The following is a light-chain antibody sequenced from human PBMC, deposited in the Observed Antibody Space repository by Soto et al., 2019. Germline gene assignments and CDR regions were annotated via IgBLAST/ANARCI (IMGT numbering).Light chain of an antibody. V-gene: IGLV1-40*01. Sequence: QSVLTQPPSVSGAPGQRVTISCTGSSSNIGAGYDVHWYQQLPGTAPKLLIYGNSNRPSGVPDRFSGSKSGTSASLAITGLQAEDAADYYCQSYDSSLSGVFGGGIKLTVL. CDR2: GNS. CDR3: QSYDSSLSGV. CDR1: SSNIGAGYD. J-gene: IGLJ3*02.